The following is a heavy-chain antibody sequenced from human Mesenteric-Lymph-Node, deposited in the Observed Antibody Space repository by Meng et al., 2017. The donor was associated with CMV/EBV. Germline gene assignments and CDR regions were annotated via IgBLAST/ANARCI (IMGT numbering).Heavy chain of an antibody. CDR3: ARVAADNIVEPPALDYYYGMDV. J-gene: IGHJ6*02. Sequence: ASVKVSCKASGYTFTGYYIHWVRQAPGQGLEWMGSSNPNSRVTDSAQRFQGRATMTTDTSIRTAYMEISRLTSDDTAVYYCARVAADNIVEPPALDYYYGMDVWGQGTTVTVSS. CDR2: SNPNSRVT. V-gene: IGHV1-2*02. D-gene: IGHD2-15*01. CDR1: GYTFTGYY.